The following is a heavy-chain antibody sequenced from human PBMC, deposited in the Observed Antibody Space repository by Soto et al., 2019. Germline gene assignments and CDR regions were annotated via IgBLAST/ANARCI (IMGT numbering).Heavy chain of an antibody. D-gene: IGHD5-18*01. CDR3: ARVDTYDYYYSMDV. CDR1: GLAVTSNY. J-gene: IGHJ6*02. Sequence: EVQLVETGGGLIQPGGSLSLSCAASGLAVTSNYMSWVRQAPGKGLEWVSVVYSSGTTYYVDSVKARFTFSRDKSKNTIYLQMRNLRAEDTAVYYCARVDTYDYYYSMDVWGQGTTVTVSS. V-gene: IGHV3-53*02. CDR2: VYSSGTT.